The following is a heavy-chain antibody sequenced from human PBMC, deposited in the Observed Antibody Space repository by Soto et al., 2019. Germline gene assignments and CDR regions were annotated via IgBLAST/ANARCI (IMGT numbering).Heavy chain of an antibody. D-gene: IGHD4-17*01. J-gene: IGHJ3*02. CDR3: ARVRVKPTGTTRCAFDI. CDR2: IYYSGST. CDR1: GGSISSGGYY. Sequence: QVQLQESGPGLVKPSQTLSLTCTVSGGSISSGGYYWSWIRQHPGKGLEWIGYIYYSGSTYYNPXLKSRRTTPVXXSXNXXSLKLSSVTAAHTAVYYCARVRVKPTGTTRCAFDIWGQGTMVTVAS. V-gene: IGHV4-31*03.